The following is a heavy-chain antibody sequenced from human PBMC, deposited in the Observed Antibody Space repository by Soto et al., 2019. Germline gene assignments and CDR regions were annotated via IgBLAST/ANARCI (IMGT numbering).Heavy chain of an antibody. CDR3: AREQYSMVRGVIPY. V-gene: IGHV3-23*01. D-gene: IGHD3-10*01. CDR2: FSGPGGGP. Sequence: LRLSCAASGFTFSTYAMSWVRQAPGKGLEWASSFSGPGGGPYYADSVKGRFTISRDDSKNTLYLQMNSLRAEDTAVYYCAREQYSMVRGVIPYWGQGTLVTVSS. CDR1: GFTFSTYA. J-gene: IGHJ4*02.